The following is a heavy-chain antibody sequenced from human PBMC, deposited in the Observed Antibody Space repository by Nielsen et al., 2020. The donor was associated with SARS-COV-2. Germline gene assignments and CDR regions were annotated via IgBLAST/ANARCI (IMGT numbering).Heavy chain of an antibody. J-gene: IGHJ4*02. D-gene: IGHD5-12*01. CDR1: GFSLTTSKMC. CDR2: IDWDDET. Sequence: SGPTLVQPTQTLTLTCSFSGFSLTTSKMCVSWIRQPPGKALEWLALIDWDDETLYSTSLKTRLTISKDTSKSQVALTMTNMDPVDTATYYCARTSATGYSDFWGQGALVTVS. V-gene: IGHV2-70*01. CDR3: ARTSATGYSDF.